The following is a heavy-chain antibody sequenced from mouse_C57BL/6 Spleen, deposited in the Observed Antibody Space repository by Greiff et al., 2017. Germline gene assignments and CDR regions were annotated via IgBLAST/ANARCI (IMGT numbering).Heavy chain of an antibody. CDR3: ARSIYYGSRGYAMDY. V-gene: IGHV1-42*01. J-gene: IGHJ4*01. Sequence: VQLKESGPELVKPGASVKISCKASGYSFTGYYMNWVKQSPEKSLEWIGEINPSTGGTTYNQKFKAKATLTVDKSSSTAYMQLKSLTSEDSAVYYCARSIYYGSRGYAMDYWGQGTSVTVSS. CDR1: GYSFTGYY. D-gene: IGHD1-1*01. CDR2: INPSTGGT.